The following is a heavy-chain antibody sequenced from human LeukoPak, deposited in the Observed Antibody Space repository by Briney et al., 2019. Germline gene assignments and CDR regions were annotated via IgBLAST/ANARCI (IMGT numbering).Heavy chain of an antibody. V-gene: IGHV1-2*02. CDR3: ARAGLVIQPYYYYYMDV. D-gene: IGHD3/OR15-3a*01. J-gene: IGHJ6*03. Sequence: ASVKVSCKASGYTFTGYYMHWVRQAPGQGIEWLGWISPNSGGTNYAQKFQGRVTMTRDTSISTAYMELSRLRSDDTAVYYCARAGLVIQPYYYYYMDVWGKGTTVTVSS. CDR1: GYTFTGYY. CDR2: ISPNSGGT.